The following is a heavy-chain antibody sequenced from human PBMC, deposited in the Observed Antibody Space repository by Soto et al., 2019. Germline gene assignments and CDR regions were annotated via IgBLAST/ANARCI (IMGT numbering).Heavy chain of an antibody. J-gene: IGHJ4*02. CDR2: IKSKTDGGTT. CDR1: GFTFSNAW. D-gene: IGHD3-9*01. V-gene: IGHV3-15*01. CDR3: TTDYSVHYDILTGPIDY. Sequence: EVQLVESGGGLVKPGGSLRLSCAASGFTFSNAWMSWVRQAPGKGLEWVGRIKSKTDGGTTDYAAPVKGRFTISRDDSKNTLYLQMNSLKTEDTAVYYCTTDYSVHYDILTGPIDYWGQGTLVTVSS.